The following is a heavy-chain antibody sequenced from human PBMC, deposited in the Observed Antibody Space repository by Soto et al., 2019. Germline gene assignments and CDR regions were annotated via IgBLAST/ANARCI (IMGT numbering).Heavy chain of an antibody. CDR3: AKDLGTTLRRGNYYGMDV. CDR2: ISYDGSNK. D-gene: IGHD4-17*01. Sequence: AGSLRLSCAASGFTFSSYGMHWVRQAPGKGLEWVAVISYDGSNKYYADSVKGRFTISRDNSKNTLYLQMNSLRAEDTAVYYCAKDLGTTLRRGNYYGMDVWGQGTTVTVSS. V-gene: IGHV3-30*18. CDR1: GFTFSSYG. J-gene: IGHJ6*02.